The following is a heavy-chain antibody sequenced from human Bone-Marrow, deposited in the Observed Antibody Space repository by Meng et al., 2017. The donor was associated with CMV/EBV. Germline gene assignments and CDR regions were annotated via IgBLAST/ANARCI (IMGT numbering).Heavy chain of an antibody. V-gene: IGHV4-34*01. J-gene: IGHJ5*02. CDR2: INHSGST. D-gene: IGHD3-22*01. CDR3: ARVPRITARVVWLRRGTNWFDP. CDR1: GGSFSGYY. Sequence: SETLSLTCAVYGGSFSGYYWSWIRQPPGKGLEWIGEINHSGSTNYNPSLKSRVTISVDTSKNQFSLKLSSVTAADTAVYYCARVPRITARVVWLRRGTNWFDPWGQGTLVTVYS.